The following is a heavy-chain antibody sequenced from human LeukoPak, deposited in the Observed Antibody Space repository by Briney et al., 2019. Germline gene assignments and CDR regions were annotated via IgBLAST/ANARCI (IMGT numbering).Heavy chain of an antibody. V-gene: IGHV1-2*02. CDR2: INPNSGGT. CDR3: AREPPGDSSGLIDY. CDR1: GYTFTGYY. Sequence: ASVKVSCKASGYTFTGYYMHWVRQAPGQGLEWMGWINPNSGGTNYAQKFQGRVTMTRDTSISTAYMELSRLRSDDTAVYYCAREPPGDSSGLIDYWGQGPLVTVSS. J-gene: IGHJ4*02. D-gene: IGHD3-22*01.